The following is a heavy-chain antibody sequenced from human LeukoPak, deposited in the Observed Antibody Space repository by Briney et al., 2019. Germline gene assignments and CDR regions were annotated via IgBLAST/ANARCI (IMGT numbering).Heavy chain of an antibody. Sequence: GGSLRLSCAASGFRFSDYSMNWVRQAPGKGLEWISYIGIDSGNTHYADSVKGRFTISGDKAKNSLYLQMHSPRVEDTAVYYCARDYKYAFDNWGQGTLVTVSS. D-gene: IGHD5-24*01. CDR3: ARDYKYAFDN. V-gene: IGHV3-48*01. CDR1: GFRFSDYS. J-gene: IGHJ4*02. CDR2: IGIDSGNT.